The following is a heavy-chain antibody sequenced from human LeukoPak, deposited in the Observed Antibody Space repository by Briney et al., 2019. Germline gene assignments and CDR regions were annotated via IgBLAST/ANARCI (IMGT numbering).Heavy chain of an antibody. D-gene: IGHD5-24*01. CDR3: ARDGRLKRWLHDYYYYYGMDV. J-gene: IGHJ6*02. V-gene: IGHV3-7*01. CDR1: GFTFSSYW. Sequence: GGALRLSCAASGFTFSSYWMSWVRQAPGKGLEGVANIKQDGSEKYYVDSVKGRFTISRDNAKNSLYLQMNSLRAEDTAVYYCARDGRLKRWLHDYYYYYGMDVWGQGTTVTVSS. CDR2: IKQDGSEK.